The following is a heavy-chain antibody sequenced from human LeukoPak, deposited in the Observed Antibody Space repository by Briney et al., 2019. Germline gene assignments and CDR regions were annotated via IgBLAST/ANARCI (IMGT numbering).Heavy chain of an antibody. J-gene: IGHJ6*02. CDR3: ARGPERTGVGTRYYYDMDV. CDR1: GFTFSSYA. Sequence: PGRSLRLSCAASGFTFSSYAMHWVRQARDKGLEWVAFISYDGSNKYYADSVKGRFTISRDNSKNTLYLQMNSLRAEDTAVYYCARGPERTGVGTRYYYDMDVWGQGTTVTVSS. V-gene: IGHV3-30-3*01. CDR2: ISYDGSNK. D-gene: IGHD2-8*01.